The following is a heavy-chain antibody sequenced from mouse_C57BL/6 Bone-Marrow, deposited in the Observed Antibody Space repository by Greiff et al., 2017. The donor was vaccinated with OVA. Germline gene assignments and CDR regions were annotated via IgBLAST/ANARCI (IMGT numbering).Heavy chain of an antibody. CDR3: ARLLWLRVSFDY. V-gene: IGHV1-64*01. CDR2: IHPNSGST. CDR1: GYTFTSYW. Sequence: QVQLQQPGAELVKPGASVKLSCKASGYTFTSYWMHWVKQRPGQGLEWIGMIHPNSGSTNYNEKFKSKATLTVDKSSSTAYMQLSSLTSEDSAVYYCARLLWLRVSFDYWGQGTTLTVSS. J-gene: IGHJ2*01. D-gene: IGHD2-2*01.